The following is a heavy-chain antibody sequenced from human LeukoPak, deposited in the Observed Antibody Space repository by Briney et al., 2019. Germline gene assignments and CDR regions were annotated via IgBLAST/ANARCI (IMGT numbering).Heavy chain of an antibody. Sequence: SETLSLTCTVSGGSISSSSYYWGWIRQPPGKGLEWIGSIYYSGSTYYNPSLKSRVTISVDTSKNQFSLKLSSVTAADTALYYCARETREMATTPFGAYMDVWGKGTTVTVSS. J-gene: IGHJ6*04. CDR2: IYYSGST. D-gene: IGHD5-24*01. CDR3: ARETREMATTPFGAYMDV. CDR1: GGSISSSSYY. V-gene: IGHV4-39*01.